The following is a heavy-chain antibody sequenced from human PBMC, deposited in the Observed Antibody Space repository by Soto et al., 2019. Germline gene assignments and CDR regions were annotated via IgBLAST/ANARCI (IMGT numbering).Heavy chain of an antibody. CDR1: GFTFSSFS. J-gene: IGHJ4*02. CDR3: ARDPYYYDTGGYYY. V-gene: IGHV3-21*01. CDR2: ISPSSSYI. D-gene: IGHD3-22*01. Sequence: GVSLRLSCAASGFTFSSFSMHWVRQAPGEGLEWVSSISPSSSYIYYADSVRGRFTISRDNAKNSLYLQMNSLRAEDTAVYYCARDPYYYDTGGYYYWGQGTLVTVSS.